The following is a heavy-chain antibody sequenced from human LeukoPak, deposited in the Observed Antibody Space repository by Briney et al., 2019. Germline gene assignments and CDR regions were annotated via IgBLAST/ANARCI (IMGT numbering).Heavy chain of an antibody. V-gene: IGHV4-30-2*01. CDR3: ARGGTGFDP. CDR2: IYHSGST. Sequence: SQTLFLTCAVSGGSISSGGYSWSWIRQPPGKGLEWIGYIYHSGSTYYNPSLKSRVTISVDRSKNQFSLKLSSVTAADTAVYYCARGGTGFDPWGQGTLVTVSS. J-gene: IGHJ5*02. CDR1: GGSISSGGYS.